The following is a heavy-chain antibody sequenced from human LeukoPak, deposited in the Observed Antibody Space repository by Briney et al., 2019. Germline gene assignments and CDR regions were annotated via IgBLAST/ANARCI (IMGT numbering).Heavy chain of an antibody. CDR1: GYAFTSYD. Sequence: ASVKVSCKASGYAFTSYDINWVRQATGQGLEWMGWISAYNGNTNYAQKLQGRVTMTTDTSTSTAYMELRSLRSDDTAVYYCARDGAVAGMAFDYWGQGTLVTVSS. V-gene: IGHV1-18*01. CDR2: ISAYNGNT. J-gene: IGHJ4*02. D-gene: IGHD6-19*01. CDR3: ARDGAVAGMAFDY.